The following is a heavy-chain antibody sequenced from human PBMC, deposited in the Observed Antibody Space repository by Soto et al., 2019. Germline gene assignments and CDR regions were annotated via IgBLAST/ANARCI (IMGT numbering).Heavy chain of an antibody. Sequence: QLQLQESGPGLVKPSETLSLTCTVSGGSISSSSYYWGWIRQPPGKGLEWIGSIYYSGSTYYNPSLKSRVTISVDTSKNQFYLKLSSVTVADTAVYYCARLGGGYCSGGSCYYPPPFDYWGQGTLVTVSS. V-gene: IGHV4-39*01. J-gene: IGHJ4*02. CDR1: GGSISSSSYY. D-gene: IGHD2-15*01. CDR3: ARLGGGYCSGGSCYYPPPFDY. CDR2: IYYSGST.